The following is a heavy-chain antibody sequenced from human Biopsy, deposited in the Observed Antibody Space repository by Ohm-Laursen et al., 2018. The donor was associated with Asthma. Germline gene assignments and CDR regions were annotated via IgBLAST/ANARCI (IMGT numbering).Heavy chain of an antibody. V-gene: IGHV1-3*04. CDR3: ARTYFDFLSGQVHDAFAM. Sequence: SVKASCKASGYTFINYAIHWVRQAPGHSLEWMGWINTANGNTKHSQKFQGRLTISRDTSASTAYMDLSSLRSEDTAVYYRARTYFDFLSGQVHDAFAMWGQGTMVTVSS. J-gene: IGHJ3*02. D-gene: IGHD3-9*01. CDR2: INTANGNT. CDR1: GYTFINYA.